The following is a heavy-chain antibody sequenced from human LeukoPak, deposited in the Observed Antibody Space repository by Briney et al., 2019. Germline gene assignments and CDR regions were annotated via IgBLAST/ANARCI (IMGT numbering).Heavy chain of an antibody. CDR3: ASRQGLGWHYVN. V-gene: IGHV3-23*01. CDR2: ISDSGGSA. J-gene: IGHJ4*02. CDR1: GFTLSSYA. Sequence: PGGSLRLSCVDSGFTLSSYAMSWARQVPGKGLEWVSGISDSGGSAYYTDSVKGRFTISRDNSKNTLYLQMNSLRAEDTAVYYCASRQGLGWHYVNWGQGTLVTVSS. D-gene: IGHD3-10*02.